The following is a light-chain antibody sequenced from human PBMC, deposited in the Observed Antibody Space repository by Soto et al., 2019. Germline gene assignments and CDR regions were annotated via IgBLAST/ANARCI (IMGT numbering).Light chain of an antibody. Sequence: EIVLTQSPGTLSLSPGERATLSCRARQSVGSTYLAWYQQKPGQAPRLLIYGASSRAAGIPDRFSGSGSGTDFTLTISRLEPEDFAVYYCQQYGDSPWTFGQGTKVDI. V-gene: IGKV3-20*01. CDR1: QSVGSTY. CDR3: QQYGDSPWT. CDR2: GAS. J-gene: IGKJ1*01.